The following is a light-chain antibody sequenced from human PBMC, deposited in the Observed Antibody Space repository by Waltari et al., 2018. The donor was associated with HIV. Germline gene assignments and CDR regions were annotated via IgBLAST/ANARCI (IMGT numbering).Light chain of an antibody. CDR1: ALPKQY. CDR2: KDI. V-gene: IGLV3-25*03. J-gene: IGLJ1*01. CDR3: QSADSRDTFV. Sequence: SYELTQPPSVSVSPGQTARITCSGDALPKQYAYWYQQKPGQAPILVIYKDIERPSGIPERFSGSSSGTTVTLTISGVQAEDEADYYCQSADSRDTFVFGSGTKVTVL.